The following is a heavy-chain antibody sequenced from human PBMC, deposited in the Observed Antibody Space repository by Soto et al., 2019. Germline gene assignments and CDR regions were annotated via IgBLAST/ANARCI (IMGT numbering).Heavy chain of an antibody. CDR2: IYWDDDK. D-gene: IGHD3-16*01. Sequence: QITLKESGPTLVRPTQTLTLTCTFSGFSLSPTGVGVGWIRQPPGKALEWLALIYWDDDKRYSPSLQNRLTITKDTSKNQVTLTMTNMDPVDTATYYCAPRLRSFGLGAERGNCVDPWSQGTLVTVSS. V-gene: IGHV2-5*02. J-gene: IGHJ5*02. CDR1: GFSLSPTGVG. CDR3: APRLRSFGLGAERGNCVDP.